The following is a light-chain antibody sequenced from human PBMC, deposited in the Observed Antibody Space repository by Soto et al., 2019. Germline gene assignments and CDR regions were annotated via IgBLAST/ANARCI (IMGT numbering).Light chain of an antibody. CDR1: SSNIGSNT. V-gene: IGLV1-44*01. CDR3: AAWDDSLNGPV. Sequence: QSVLTQPPSASGTPGQRVTISCSGSSSNIGSNTVNWYQQIPGTAPKLLIYSNIQRPSGVPDRFSGSKSGTSASLAISVLQSEDEADYYCAAWDDSLNGPVFGTGTKLTVL. J-gene: IGLJ1*01. CDR2: SNI.